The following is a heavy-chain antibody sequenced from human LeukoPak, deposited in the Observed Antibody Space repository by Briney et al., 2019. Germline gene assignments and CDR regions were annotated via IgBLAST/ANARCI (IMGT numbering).Heavy chain of an antibody. CDR1: GFTFSSYA. D-gene: IGHD6-19*01. CDR3: AKLKGRGLQWLVQSFDP. CDR2: ISGSGGST. V-gene: IGHV3-23*01. Sequence: PGGSLRLSCAASGFTFSSYAMSWVRQAPGKGLEWVSAISGSGGSTYYADSVKGRFTISRDNSKNTLYLQMNSLRAEDTAVYYCAKLKGRGLQWLVQSFDPWGQGTLVTVSS. J-gene: IGHJ5*02.